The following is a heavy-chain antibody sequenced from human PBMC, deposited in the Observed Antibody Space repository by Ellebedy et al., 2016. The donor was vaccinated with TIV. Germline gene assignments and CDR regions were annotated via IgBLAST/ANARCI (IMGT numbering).Heavy chain of an antibody. J-gene: IGHJ5*02. CDR3: ARGDYGDPNWFDP. Sequence: GESLKISCAASGFTFSSYGMHWVRQAPGKGLEWVAVISYDGSNKYYADSVKGRFTISRDNSKNTLYLQMNSLRVEDTAVYYCARGDYGDPNWFDPWGQGTLVTVSS. CDR1: GFTFSSYG. V-gene: IGHV3-33*01. CDR2: ISYDGSNK. D-gene: IGHD4-17*01.